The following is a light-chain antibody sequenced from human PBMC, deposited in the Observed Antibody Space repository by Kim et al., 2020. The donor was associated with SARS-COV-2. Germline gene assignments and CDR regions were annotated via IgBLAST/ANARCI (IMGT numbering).Light chain of an antibody. CDR3: MQAKRFGT. V-gene: IGKV2-24*01. CDR2: EIS. CDR1: ESLAHNDGNTY. J-gene: IGKJ1*01. Sequence: DVVLTQNPLSAPVTLGQPASVSCRSSESLAHNDGNTYLSWFQQRPGQPPRLLIYEISKRFSGVPDRFSGSGAGTDFTLKISRVEAEDVGVYYCMQAKRFGTFVQGTKLEIK.